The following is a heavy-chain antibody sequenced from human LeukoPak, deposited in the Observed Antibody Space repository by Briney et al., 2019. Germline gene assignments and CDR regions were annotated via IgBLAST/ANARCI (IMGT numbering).Heavy chain of an antibody. CDR1: GFTFTTYG. J-gene: IGHJ4*02. V-gene: IGHV3-48*01. Sequence: GGSLRLSCAASGFTFTTYGMNWVRHTPGKGLQWVSYISSSSSTIYYADSVKGRFTISRDNAKNSLYLQMNSLRAEDTAVYYCARDGRAAAGTKPDYWGQRTLVTVSS. CDR3: ARDGRAAAGTKPDY. CDR2: ISSSSSTI. D-gene: IGHD6-13*01.